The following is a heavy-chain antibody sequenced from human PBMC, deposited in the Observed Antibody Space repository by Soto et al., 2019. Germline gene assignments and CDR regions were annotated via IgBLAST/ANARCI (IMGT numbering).Heavy chain of an antibody. J-gene: IGHJ4*02. CDR2: IYDTETT. Sequence: SETLSLTCGVSGDSVSSRSFYWSWIRQPPGKRLEWIGLIYDTETTHYNPSLESRVTISADTSKNQLSLRLTSVTAADTAVYYCARAAPPEYDFWSGLGVFFDFWGQGALVTVSS. V-gene: IGHV4-61*01. CDR1: GDSVSSRSFY. D-gene: IGHD3-3*01. CDR3: ARAAPPEYDFWSGLGVFFDF.